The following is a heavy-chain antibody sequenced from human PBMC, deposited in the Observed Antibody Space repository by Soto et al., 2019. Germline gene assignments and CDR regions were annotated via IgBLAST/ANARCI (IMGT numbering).Heavy chain of an antibody. D-gene: IGHD4-4*01. Sequence: GGALRLYLVGSGFTFSNTWMNGVRQAPGKGLEWVATIRSGRGGGTADYAASVKDRFSISRDDSENTVALQMNSLRIEDTAVYYCATHSYYAYAYWGQGALVTVSS. V-gene: IGHV3-15*07. CDR2: IRSGRGGGTA. J-gene: IGHJ4*02. CDR3: ATHSYYAYAY. CDR1: GFTFSNTW.